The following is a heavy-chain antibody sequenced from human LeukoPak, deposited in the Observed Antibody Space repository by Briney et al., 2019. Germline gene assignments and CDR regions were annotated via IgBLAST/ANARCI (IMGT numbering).Heavy chain of an antibody. V-gene: IGHV4-34*01. CDR2: INHSGST. Sequence: ETLSLTCAVYGGSFSGYYWSWIRQPPGKGLEWTGEINHSGSTNYNPSLKSRVTISVDTSKNQFSLKLSSVTAADTAVYYCARHWYSSGWTLGSAAFDIWGQGTMVTVSS. J-gene: IGHJ3*02. CDR3: ARHWYSSGWTLGSAAFDI. CDR1: GGSFSGYY. D-gene: IGHD6-19*01.